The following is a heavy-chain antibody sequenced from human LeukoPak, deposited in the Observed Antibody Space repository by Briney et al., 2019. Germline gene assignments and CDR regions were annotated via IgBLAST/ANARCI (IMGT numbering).Heavy chain of an antibody. D-gene: IGHD2-15*01. V-gene: IGHV3-23*01. CDR3: AKGNIVVVVAAREYYFDY. J-gene: IGHJ4*02. CDR1: GFTFSSYA. Sequence: GGSLRLSCAASGFTFSSYAMSWVRQAPGKGLEWVSAISGSGGSTYYADSVKGRFTISRDNSKNTLYLQMNSLRAEDTAVYYYAKGNIVVVVAAREYYFDYWGQGTLVTVSS. CDR2: ISGSGGST.